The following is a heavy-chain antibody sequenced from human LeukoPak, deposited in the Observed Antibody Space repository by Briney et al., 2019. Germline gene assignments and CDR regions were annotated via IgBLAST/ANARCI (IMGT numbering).Heavy chain of an antibody. V-gene: IGHV4-59*08. D-gene: IGHD1-26*01. Sequence: SETLSLTCSVSGGSVDTFYLSWIRQPPGKGLDWLGHVYYTGSTNYNSSLQDRISISIDMSKNQFSLTLTSVTAADTAFYYCARHVGDYFDSWGQGILVTVSS. J-gene: IGHJ4*02. CDR1: GGSVDTFY. CDR3: ARHVGDYFDS. CDR2: VYYTGST.